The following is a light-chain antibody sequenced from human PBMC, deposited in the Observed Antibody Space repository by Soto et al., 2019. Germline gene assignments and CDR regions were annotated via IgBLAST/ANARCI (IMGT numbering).Light chain of an antibody. CDR2: AAS. CDR1: QGISSY. V-gene: IGKV1-9*01. Sequence: DIHLTQSPSFLSASVGDRVTITCRASQGISSYLAWYQQKPGKAPKLLIYAASTLQSGVPSRFSGSGSGTGFTLTSSSLQPEDFATYYCQHLNRFGTGTKVDIK. CDR3: QHLNR. J-gene: IGKJ3*01.